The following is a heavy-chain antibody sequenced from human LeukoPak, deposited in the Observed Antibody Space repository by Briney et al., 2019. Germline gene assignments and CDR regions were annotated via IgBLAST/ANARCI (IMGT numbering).Heavy chain of an antibody. Sequence: GGSLRLSCAASGFTFSSYAMSWVRQAPGKGLEWVSAISGSGGSTYYADSAKGRFTISRDNSKNTLYLQMNSLRAEDTAVYYCAKHHYDFWSGSINWGQGTLVTVSS. J-gene: IGHJ4*02. V-gene: IGHV3-23*01. CDR2: ISGSGGST. CDR3: AKHHYDFWSGSIN. CDR1: GFTFSSYA. D-gene: IGHD3-3*01.